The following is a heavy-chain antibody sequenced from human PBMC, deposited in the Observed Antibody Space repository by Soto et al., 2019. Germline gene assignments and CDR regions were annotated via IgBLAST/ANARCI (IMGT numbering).Heavy chain of an antibody. J-gene: IGHJ6*02. CDR3: ARDSYDILTGLQYGMDV. CDR2: IYYSGST. Sequence: SETLSLTCTVSGGSISSGDYYWSWVRQPPGKGLEWIGYIYYSGSTYYNPSLKSRVTISVDTSKNQFSLKLSSVTAADTAVYYCARDSYDILTGLQYGMDVWGQGTTVTVSS. CDR1: GGSISSGDYY. D-gene: IGHD3-9*01. V-gene: IGHV4-30-4*01.